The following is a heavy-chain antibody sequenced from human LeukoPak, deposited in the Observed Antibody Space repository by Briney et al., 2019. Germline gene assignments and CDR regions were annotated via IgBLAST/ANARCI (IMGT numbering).Heavy chain of an antibody. CDR1: GHTFTVYY. D-gene: IGHD3-10*01. V-gene: IGHV1-2*02. CDR3: ARGQSYYFPLYYYMDV. Sequence: SVNVSYRASGHTFTVYYMHWAPQAPGQACEWMGWINPNSGGTNYAQKFQGRVTMTRDTSISTAYMELSRLRSDDTAVYYCARGQSYYFPLYYYMDVWGKGTTVTISS. J-gene: IGHJ6*03. CDR2: INPNSGGT.